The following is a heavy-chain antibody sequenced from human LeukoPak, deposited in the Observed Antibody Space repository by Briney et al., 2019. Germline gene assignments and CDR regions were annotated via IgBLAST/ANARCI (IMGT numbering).Heavy chain of an antibody. D-gene: IGHD3-22*01. CDR2: ISSSGSTI. CDR1: GFTFDDYA. CDR3: AREPSYYYDSSGYSNAFDI. V-gene: IGHV3-48*03. J-gene: IGHJ3*02. Sequence: PGGSLRLSCGASGFTFDDYAMHWARQAPGKGLEWVSYISSSGSTIYYADSVKGRFTISRDNAKNSLYLQMNSLRAEDTAVYYCAREPSYYYDSSGYSNAFDIWGQGTMVTVSS.